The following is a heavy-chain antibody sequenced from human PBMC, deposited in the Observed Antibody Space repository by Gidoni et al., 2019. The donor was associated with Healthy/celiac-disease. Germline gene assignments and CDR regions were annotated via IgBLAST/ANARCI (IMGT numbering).Heavy chain of an antibody. D-gene: IGHD3-3*01. CDR3: ARGDFWSGYYTTYYYYYGMDV. V-gene: IGHV3-48*03. Sequence: EVQLVESGGGLVPPGGSLRLSCAASGFTFSSYEMNWVRQAPGKGLEWVSYISSSGSTIYYADAVKGRVTISRENAKNSLYLQMNSLRAEDTAVYYCARGDFWSGYYTTYYYYYGMDVWGQGTTVTVSS. CDR1: GFTFSSYE. CDR2: ISSSGSTI. J-gene: IGHJ6*02.